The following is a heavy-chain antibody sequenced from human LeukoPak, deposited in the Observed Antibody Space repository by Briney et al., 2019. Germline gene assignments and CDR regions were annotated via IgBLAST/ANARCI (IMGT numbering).Heavy chain of an antibody. Sequence: GGSLRLSCAASGFTFSSYAMSWVRQAPGKGLEWVSAISGSGGSTYYADSVKGRFTISRDNSKNTLYLQMNSLRAEDTAVYYCARDHYYGSGSPYWYFDLWGRGTLVTVSS. V-gene: IGHV3-23*01. CDR1: GFTFSSYA. D-gene: IGHD3-10*01. CDR2: ISGSGGST. J-gene: IGHJ2*01. CDR3: ARDHYYGSGSPYWYFDL.